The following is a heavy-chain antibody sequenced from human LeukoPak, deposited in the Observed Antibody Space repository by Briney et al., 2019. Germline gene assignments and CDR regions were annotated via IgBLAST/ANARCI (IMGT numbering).Heavy chain of an antibody. CDR1: GGSISSYY. D-gene: IGHD6-19*01. CDR2: IYYSGST. J-gene: IGHJ4*02. Sequence: SETLSLTCTVSGGSISSYYWSWIRQPPGKGLEWIGYIYYSGSTNYNPPLKSRVTISVDTSKNQFSLKLSSVTAADTAVYYCARVGIAVAGTSTHAFDYWGQGTLVTVSS. CDR3: ARVGIAVAGTSTHAFDY. V-gene: IGHV4-59*01.